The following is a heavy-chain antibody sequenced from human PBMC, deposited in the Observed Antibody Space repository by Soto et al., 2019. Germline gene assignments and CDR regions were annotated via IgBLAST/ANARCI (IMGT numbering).Heavy chain of an antibody. CDR3: ARERGSGWYFGAFDI. CDR1: GFTFSSYA. Sequence: PGGSLRLSCAASGFTFSSYAMHWVRQAPGKGLEYVSAISSNGGSTYYANSVKGRFTISRDNSKNTLYLQMGSLRAEDMAVYYCARERGSGWYFGAFDIWGQGTMVTVS. D-gene: IGHD6-19*01. V-gene: IGHV3-64*01. CDR2: ISSNGGST. J-gene: IGHJ3*02.